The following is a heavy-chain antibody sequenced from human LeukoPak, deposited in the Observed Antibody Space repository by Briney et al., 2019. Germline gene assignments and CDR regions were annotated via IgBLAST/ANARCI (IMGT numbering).Heavy chain of an antibody. D-gene: IGHD3-10*01. CDR3: ARFGELLVGMDV. Sequence: GGSLRLSCAASGFTFSSYAMHWVRQAPGKGLEWVAVISYDGSNRYYADSVKGRFTISRDNSKNTLYLQMNSLRAEDTAVYYCARFGELLVGMDVWGKGTTVTVSS. V-gene: IGHV3-30-3*01. CDR2: ISYDGSNR. CDR1: GFTFSSYA. J-gene: IGHJ6*04.